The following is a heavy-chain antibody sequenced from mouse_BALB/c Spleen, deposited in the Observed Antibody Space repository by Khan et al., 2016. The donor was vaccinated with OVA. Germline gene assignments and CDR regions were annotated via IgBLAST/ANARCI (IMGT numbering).Heavy chain of an antibody. CDR1: GYTFTDYY. CDR3: ARRNYFGYTVAY. J-gene: IGHJ3*01. Sequence: QVRLQQSGAELARPGASVKLSCKASGYTFTDYYINWVKQRTGQGLEWIGEIYPRSGNTYYNEKFKGKATLTADKSSSIAYLQLSSLTSEDSAVYYCARRNYFGYTVAYWGQGTLVTVSA. CDR2: IYPRSGNT. D-gene: IGHD1-2*01. V-gene: IGHV1-77*01.